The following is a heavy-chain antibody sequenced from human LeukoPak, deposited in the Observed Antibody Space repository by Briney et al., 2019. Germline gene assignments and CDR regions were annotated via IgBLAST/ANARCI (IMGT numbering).Heavy chain of an antibody. CDR1: GFTFSDYY. D-gene: IGHD3-3*01. Sequence: GGFLRLSCAASGFTFSDYYMSWIRQAPGKGLEWVSYISSSGSTIYYADSVKGRFTISRDNAKNSLYLQMNSLRAEDTAVYYCARGYDFWSGYSTLDYWGQGTLVTVSS. CDR2: ISSSGSTI. V-gene: IGHV3-11*04. CDR3: ARGYDFWSGYSTLDY. J-gene: IGHJ4*02.